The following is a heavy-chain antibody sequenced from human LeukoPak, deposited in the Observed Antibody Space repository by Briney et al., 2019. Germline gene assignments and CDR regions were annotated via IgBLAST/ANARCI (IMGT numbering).Heavy chain of an antibody. D-gene: IGHD4-23*01. J-gene: IGHJ4*02. Sequence: GGSLRLSCTASGFTFGDYAMTWVRQAPGKGLEWVGFIASKTYGGTAEYAASVKGRFTISRDDSKSIAYLQMNSLKTEDTAVYYCTTEPQTTVGLWGQGTLVTVSS. CDR2: IASKTYGGTA. V-gene: IGHV3-49*04. CDR1: GFTFGDYA. CDR3: TTEPQTTVGL.